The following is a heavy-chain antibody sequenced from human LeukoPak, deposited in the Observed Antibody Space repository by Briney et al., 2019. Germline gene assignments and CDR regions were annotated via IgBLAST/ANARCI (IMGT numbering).Heavy chain of an antibody. CDR3: ARGTGTLDY. J-gene: IGHJ4*02. CDR1: GFTFDDYG. CDR2: INWNSDTR. V-gene: IGHV3-20*04. D-gene: IGHD1-7*01. Sequence: GGSLRLSCAASGFTFDDYGMTWVRQAPGKGLEWVSGINWNSDTRGYADSVKGRFTISRDNAKNSLYLQMNSLRAEDTALYYCARGTGTLDYWGQGTLVTVSS.